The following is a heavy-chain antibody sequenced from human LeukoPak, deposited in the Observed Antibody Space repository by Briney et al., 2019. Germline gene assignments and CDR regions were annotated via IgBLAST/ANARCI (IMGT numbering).Heavy chain of an antibody. CDR2: IYYSGST. J-gene: IGHJ5*02. D-gene: IGHD5-18*01. CDR1: GGSISSYY. CDR3: ARGGYSYGYSLNWFDP. V-gene: IGHV4-59*01. Sequence: SETLSLTCTVSGGSISSYYWSWIRQPPGKGLEWIGHIYYSGSTNYNPSLKSRVTISVDTSKNQFSLKLSSVTAADTAVYYCARGGYSYGYSLNWFDPWGQGTLVTVSS.